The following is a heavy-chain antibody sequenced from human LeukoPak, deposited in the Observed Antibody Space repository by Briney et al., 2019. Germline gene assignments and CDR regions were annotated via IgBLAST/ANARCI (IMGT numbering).Heavy chain of an antibody. CDR2: ISGSGGST. D-gene: IGHD3-10*01. V-gene: IGHV3-23*01. CDR1: GFTFSSYA. J-gene: IGHJ4*02. CDR3: ARDYVLLWFGELPGHFDY. Sequence: GGSLRLSCAASGFTFSSYAMSWVRQAPGKGLEWVSAISGSGGSTYYADSVKGRFTISRDNSKNTLYLQMNSLRAEDTAVYYCARDYVLLWFGELPGHFDYWGQGTLVTVSS.